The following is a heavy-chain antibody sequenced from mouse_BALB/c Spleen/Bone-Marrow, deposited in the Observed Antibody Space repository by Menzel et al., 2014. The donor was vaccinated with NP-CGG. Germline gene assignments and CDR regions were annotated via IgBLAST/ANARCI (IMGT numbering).Heavy chain of an antibody. Sequence: LVESGAELVKPGASVKLSCKASGYTFTSYYLYWVKQRPGQGLEWTGEINPSNGGTNFNERFKSKASLTVDKSSSTAYMQLNSLTSEDSAVYCCTRRSLLSDYYSMDYWGQGASVTVSS. CDR1: GYTFTSYY. CDR3: TRRSLLSDYYSMDY. CDR2: INPSNGGT. D-gene: IGHD2-10*01. V-gene: IGHV1S81*02. J-gene: IGHJ4*01.